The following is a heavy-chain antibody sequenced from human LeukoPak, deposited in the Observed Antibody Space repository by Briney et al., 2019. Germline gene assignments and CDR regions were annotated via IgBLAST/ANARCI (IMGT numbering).Heavy chain of an antibody. Sequence: GGSLRLSCAGSGFTFNTYAMSWVRQAPGKGLEWVAVISYDGSNKYYADSVKGRFTISRDNSKNTLYLQMNSLRAEDTAVYYCAKENGITIFGAANAFDIWGQGTMVTVSS. CDR1: GFTFNTYA. CDR2: ISYDGSNK. V-gene: IGHV3-30*18. CDR3: AKENGITIFGAANAFDI. D-gene: IGHD3-3*01. J-gene: IGHJ3*02.